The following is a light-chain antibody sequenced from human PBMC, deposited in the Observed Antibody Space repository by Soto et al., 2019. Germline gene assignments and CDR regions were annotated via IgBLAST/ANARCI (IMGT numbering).Light chain of an antibody. CDR1: SSDVGGYNF. J-gene: IGLJ1*01. V-gene: IGLV2-8*01. CDR3: SSYAGDNFYV. CDR2: DVG. Sequence: QSALTQPPSASGSPGQSVTISCTGTSSDVGGYNFVSWYQHLPGNATKLIIYDVGERPSGVPDRFSGSKSGNTASRTVSGLPAEDEADYYCSSYAGDNFYVFGPGTKVTVL.